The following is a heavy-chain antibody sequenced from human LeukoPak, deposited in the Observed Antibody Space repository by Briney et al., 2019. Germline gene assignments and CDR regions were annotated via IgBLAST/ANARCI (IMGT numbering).Heavy chain of an antibody. CDR1: GYTFTSYG. CDR3: ARIYPIVVVTALPVFLFDY. V-gene: IGHV1-18*01. J-gene: IGHJ4*02. CDR2: ISAYNGNT. Sequence: ASVKVSCKASGYTFTSYGISWVRQAPGQGLEWMGWISAYNGNTNYAQKLQGRVTMTTDTSTSTAYMELRSLRSDDTAVYYCARIYPIVVVTALPVFLFDYWGQGTLVTVSS. D-gene: IGHD2-21*02.